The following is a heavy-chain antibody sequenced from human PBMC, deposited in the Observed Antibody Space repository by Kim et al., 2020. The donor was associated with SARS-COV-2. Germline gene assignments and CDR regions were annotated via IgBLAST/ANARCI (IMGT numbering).Heavy chain of an antibody. V-gene: IGHV3-30*01. D-gene: IGHD3-3*01. J-gene: IGHJ6*02. Sequence: VKARFTISRDNSKNTLYLQMNSLRAEDTAVYYCARDVDFWSGYPNYYYYGMDVWGQGTTVTVSS. CDR3: ARDVDFWSGYPNYYYYGMDV.